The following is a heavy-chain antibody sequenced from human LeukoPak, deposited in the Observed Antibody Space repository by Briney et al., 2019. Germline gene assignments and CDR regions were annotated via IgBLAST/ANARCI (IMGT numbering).Heavy chain of an antibody. J-gene: IGHJ5*02. Sequence: SVKVSCKASGGTFSSYAISWVRQAPGQGLEWMGGIIPIFGTANYAQKFQGRVTITADESTSTAYMELSSLRSEDAAVYYCATLVPAARWFDPWGQGTLVTVSS. CDR2: IIPIFGTA. CDR1: GGTFSSYA. D-gene: IGHD2-2*01. CDR3: ATLVPAARWFDP. V-gene: IGHV1-69*01.